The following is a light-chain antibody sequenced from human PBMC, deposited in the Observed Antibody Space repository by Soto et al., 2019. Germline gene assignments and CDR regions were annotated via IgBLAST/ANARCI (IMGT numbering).Light chain of an antibody. V-gene: IGKV1-39*01. CDR1: RDITDY. Sequence: DTQMTQSPSYMSASVGDRAAITCQASRDITDYLNWYRQKPGKAPTLLIYDASTLQSGVPSRFSGLGSGTDFALTITSLQPDDSATYYCQQSYTTVYTFGQGTKVDIK. CDR2: DAS. J-gene: IGKJ2*01. CDR3: QQSYTTVYT.